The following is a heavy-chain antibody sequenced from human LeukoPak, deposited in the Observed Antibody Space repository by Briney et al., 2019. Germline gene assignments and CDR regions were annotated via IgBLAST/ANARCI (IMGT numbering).Heavy chain of an antibody. CDR3: TTERGTASWYEYYFDN. V-gene: IGHV3-15*01. CDR1: GFTFTNAW. D-gene: IGHD6-13*01. CDR2: IKSKTDGSAT. Sequence: PGESLRLSCAASGFTFTNAWMSWVRQAPGKGLEWVGRIKSKTDGSATDYAAPVKGRLTIAREDSRDTLYLQMSSLKAEDTAVYYCTTERGTASWYEYYFDNWGQGILVTVAS. J-gene: IGHJ4*02.